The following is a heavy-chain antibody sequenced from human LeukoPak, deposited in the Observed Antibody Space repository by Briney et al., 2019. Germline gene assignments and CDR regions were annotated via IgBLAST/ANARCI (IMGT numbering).Heavy chain of an antibody. CDR3: ARDGVATGIYFDY. J-gene: IGHJ4*02. Sequence: GGSLRLSCAASGFTFSSHGMHWVRQAPAKGLEWVAVIWYDGSNKYYADSVKGRFTISRDNSKNTLYLQMNSLRAEDTAVYFCARDGVATGIYFDYWGQGTLVTVSS. CDR1: GFTFSSHG. D-gene: IGHD2/OR15-2a*01. CDR2: IWYDGSNK. V-gene: IGHV3-33*01.